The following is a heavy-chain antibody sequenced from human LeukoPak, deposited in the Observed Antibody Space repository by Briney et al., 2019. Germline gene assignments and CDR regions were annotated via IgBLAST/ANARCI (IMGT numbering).Heavy chain of an antibody. J-gene: IGHJ4*02. V-gene: IGHV3-30*04. CDR1: GFTSSSYA. D-gene: IGHD6-19*01. CDR2: ISYDGSNK. Sequence: GGSLRLSCAASGFTSSSYAMHWVRQAPGKGLEWVAVISYDGSNKYYADSVKGRFTISRDNSKNTLYLQMNSLRAEDTAVYYCARDPRQYSSDLQPLFDYWGQGTLVTVPS. CDR3: ARDPRQYSSDLQPLFDY.